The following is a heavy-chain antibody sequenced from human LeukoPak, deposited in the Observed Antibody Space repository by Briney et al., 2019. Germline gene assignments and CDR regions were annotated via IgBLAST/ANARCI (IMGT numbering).Heavy chain of an antibody. J-gene: IGHJ4*02. V-gene: IGHV3-23*01. D-gene: IGHD2-15*01. CDR3: AKSIGGVVVVAANY. Sequence: GGSLRLSCAASGFTFSTYAMTWVRQAPGKGLEWVSVISGSGSTTYYADSVKGRFTLSRDNSKNTVFLQMNSLRAEDTAVYYCAKSIGGVVVVAANYWGQGTLSPSLQ. CDR1: GFTFSTYA. CDR2: ISGSGSTT.